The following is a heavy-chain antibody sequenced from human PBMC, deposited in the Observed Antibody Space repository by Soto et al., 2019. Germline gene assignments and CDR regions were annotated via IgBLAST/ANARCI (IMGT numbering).Heavy chain of an antibody. D-gene: IGHD1-26*01. CDR3: ATEMGATQGPFDN. J-gene: IGHJ4*02. CDR1: VFPFGANA. CDR2: LSNTGRRT. V-gene: IGHV3-23*01. Sequence: EVQVLEYGGGLVQPGRSLRLSCVVSVFPFGANAMSWVRQAPGKGLEWVSGLSNTGRRTSYADSVKGRFNISRDNSENTVYLQMNSLRVEDTAVYYCATEMGATQGPFDNWGQGTLVTVSS.